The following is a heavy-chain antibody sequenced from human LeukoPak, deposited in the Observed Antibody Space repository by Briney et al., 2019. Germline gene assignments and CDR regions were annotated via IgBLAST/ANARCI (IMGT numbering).Heavy chain of an antibody. D-gene: IGHD3-10*01. J-gene: IGHJ4*02. CDR1: GFTFSSYA. V-gene: IGHV3-23*01. CDR3: AKGGSGLRYYFDY. Sequence: PGGSLRLFCAASGFTFSSYAMSWVRQAPGKGLEWVSAISGSGGSTYYADSVKGRLTISRDNSKNTLYLQMNSLRAEDTAVYYCAKGGSGLRYYFDYWGQGTLVTVSS. CDR2: ISGSGGST.